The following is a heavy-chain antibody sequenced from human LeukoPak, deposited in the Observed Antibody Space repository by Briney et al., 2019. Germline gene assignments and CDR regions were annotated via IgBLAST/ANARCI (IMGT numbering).Heavy chain of an antibody. Sequence: GGSLRLSCAASGFTFSSYAMSWVRQAPGKGLEWVSAISGSGGSTYYADSVKGRFTISRDNSKNTLYLQINSLRAEDTAVYYCAKSVGAIPYYFDYWGQGTLVTVSS. CDR2: ISGSGGST. D-gene: IGHD1-26*01. V-gene: IGHV3-23*01. CDR1: GFTFSSYA. J-gene: IGHJ4*02. CDR3: AKSVGAIPYYFDY.